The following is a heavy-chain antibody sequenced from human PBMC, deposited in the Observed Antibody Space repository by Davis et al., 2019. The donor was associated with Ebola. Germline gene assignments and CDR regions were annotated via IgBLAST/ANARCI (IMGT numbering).Heavy chain of an antibody. Sequence: SETLSLTCTVSGGSISSYYWSWSRQPPGKGLEWIGYSYYSGSTNYNPSLKSRCTISVDTSKNQFSLKLSSVTAAEPAVYYCARYSSWYPSHYYYGMDVWGQGTTVTVSS. CDR2: SYYSGST. CDR1: GGSISSYY. J-gene: IGHJ6*02. V-gene: IGHV4-59*12. CDR3: ARYSSWYPSHYYYGMDV. D-gene: IGHD6-13*01.